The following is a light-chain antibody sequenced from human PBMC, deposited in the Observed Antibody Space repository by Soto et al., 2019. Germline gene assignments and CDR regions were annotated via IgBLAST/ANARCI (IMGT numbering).Light chain of an antibody. CDR1: SSDVGGYNY. V-gene: IGLV2-14*01. Sequence: QSALTQPASVSGSPGQSITISCTGTSSDVGGYNYVSWYQQHPGKAPKLMIYDVSNRPSGVSNRFSGSKSGNTASLTISGLQAEDDSDYYCSSYTLSSTPYVFGTGTKVTVL. CDR3: SSYTLSSTPYV. CDR2: DVS. J-gene: IGLJ1*01.